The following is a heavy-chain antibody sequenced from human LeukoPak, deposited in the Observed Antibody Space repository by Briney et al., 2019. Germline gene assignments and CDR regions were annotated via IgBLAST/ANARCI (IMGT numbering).Heavy chain of an antibody. CDR1: GYTFTSYG. J-gene: IGHJ4*02. CDR2: ISAYNGNT. D-gene: IGHD4-17*01. CDR3: ARAATTVTTLGSDY. Sequence: ASVKVSCKASGYTFTSYGISWVRQAPGQGLEWMGWISAYNGNTNYAQKLQGRVTMTPDTSTSTAYMELRSLRSDDTAVYYCARAATTVTTLGSDYWGQGTLVTVSS. V-gene: IGHV1-18*01.